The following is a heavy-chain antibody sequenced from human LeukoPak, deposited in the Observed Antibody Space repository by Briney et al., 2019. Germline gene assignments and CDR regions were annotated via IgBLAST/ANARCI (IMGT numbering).Heavy chain of an antibody. D-gene: IGHD3-22*01. CDR1: GGSFSGYY. J-gene: IGHJ6*03. CDR3: ARGRQDVTMIVVVMTAVSYYLDV. Sequence: SETLSLTCAVYGGSFSGYYWTWIRQTPEKGLEGIGEMNPSGSTNYNPSLKSRVTISVDTSKNQFSLELSSVTAADTAVYYCARGRQDVTMIVVVMTAVSYYLDVWGKGTTVTVS. CDR2: MNPSGST. V-gene: IGHV4-34*01.